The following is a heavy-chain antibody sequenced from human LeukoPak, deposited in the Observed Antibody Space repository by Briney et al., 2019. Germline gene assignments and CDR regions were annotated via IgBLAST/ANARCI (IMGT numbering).Heavy chain of an antibody. V-gene: IGHV3-9*01. CDR3: AKDPSPRVRGSYFDY. D-gene: IGHD3-10*01. Sequence: AGGSLRLSCAASGFTFDDYAMHWVRQAPGKGLEWVSGISWNSGSIGYADSVKGRFTISRDNAKNSLYLQMNSLRAEDTAVYYCAKDPSPRVRGSYFDYWGQGTLVTVSS. CDR1: GFTFDDYA. J-gene: IGHJ4*02. CDR2: ISWNSGSI.